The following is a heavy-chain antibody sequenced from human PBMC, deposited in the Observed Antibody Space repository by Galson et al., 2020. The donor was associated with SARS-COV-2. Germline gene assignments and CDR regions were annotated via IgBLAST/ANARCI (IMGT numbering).Heavy chain of an antibody. CDR3: ARGDIVASRRGYYYYGMDV. J-gene: IGHJ6*02. Sequence: GESLKISCAASGFTFSSYDMHWVRQATGKGLEWVSAIGTAGDTYYPGSVKGRFTISRENAKNSLYLQMNSLRAGDTAVYYCARGDIVASRRGYYYYGMDVWGRGTTVTVSS. CDR2: IGTAGDT. D-gene: IGHD5-12*01. CDR1: GFTFSSYD. V-gene: IGHV3-13*01.